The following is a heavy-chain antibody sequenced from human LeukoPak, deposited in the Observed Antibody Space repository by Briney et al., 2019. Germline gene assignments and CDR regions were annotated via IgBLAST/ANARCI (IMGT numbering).Heavy chain of an antibody. J-gene: IGHJ5*02. V-gene: IGHV4-39*01. CDR1: GGSISSGSYY. CDR2: IYYSGST. CDR3: ARQYQLLYRWFDP. Sequence: PSETLSLTCTVSGGSISSGSYYWGWIRQPPGKGLEWIGSIYYSGSTYYNPSLKSRVTISVDTSKNQFSLKLSSVTAADTAVYYCARQYQLLYRWFDPWGQGTLVTVSS. D-gene: IGHD2-2*02.